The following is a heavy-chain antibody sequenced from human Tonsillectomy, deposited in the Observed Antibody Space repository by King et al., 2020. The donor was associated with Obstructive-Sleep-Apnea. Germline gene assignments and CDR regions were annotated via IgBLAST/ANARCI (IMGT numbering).Heavy chain of an antibody. Sequence: VQLVESGGGLVQPGGSLRLSCAASGFTFSSYWMSWVRQAPGKGLEWVANIKHDGSEKYCVDSVKGRFTISRDNAKNSLYLQMNSLRAEDTAVYYCARDKDIAAAGSDYWGQGTLVTVSS. V-gene: IGHV3-7*01. CDR1: GFTFSSYW. J-gene: IGHJ4*02. CDR3: ARDKDIAAAGSDY. CDR2: IKHDGSEK. D-gene: IGHD6-13*01.